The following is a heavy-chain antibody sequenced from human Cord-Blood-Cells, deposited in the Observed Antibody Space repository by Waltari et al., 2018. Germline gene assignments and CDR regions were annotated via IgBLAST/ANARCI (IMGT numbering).Heavy chain of an antibody. CDR2: IYYSGRT. J-gene: IGHJ2*01. V-gene: IGHV4-31*03. CDR3: ARSGEISPRGTPYWYFDL. D-gene: IGHD3-10*01. CDR1: GGSISSGGYY. Sequence: QVQLQESGPGLVKPSQTLSLTCTVSGGSISSGGYYWSWIRQHPGKGLEWIGYIYYSGRTYYNPSLKSRVTISVDTSKNQFSLKLGSVTAADTAVYYCARSGEISPRGTPYWYFDLWGRGTLVTVSS.